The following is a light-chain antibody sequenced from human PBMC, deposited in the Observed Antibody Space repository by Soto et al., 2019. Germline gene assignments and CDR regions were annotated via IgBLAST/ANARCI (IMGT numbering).Light chain of an antibody. CDR2: DAS. Sequence: DIQMTQSPSTLSASVGDRVTITCRASQSISSWLAWYQQKPGKAPKLLIYDASSLESGVPSRFSGSGSGTEFTLTISSLQPDDFATYYCQQYNSYPITFGQGTQLQN. CDR1: QSISSW. V-gene: IGKV1-5*01. J-gene: IGKJ5*01. CDR3: QQYNSYPIT.